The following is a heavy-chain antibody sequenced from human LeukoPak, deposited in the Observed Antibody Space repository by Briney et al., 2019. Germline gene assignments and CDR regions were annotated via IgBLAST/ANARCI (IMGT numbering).Heavy chain of an antibody. J-gene: IGHJ3*02. CDR1: GDSISSYY. CDR2: IYYSGST. V-gene: IGHV4-59*01. Sequence: SETLSLTCTVSGDSISSYYWSWIRKPPGKGLEWIGYIYYSGSTKYNPSLKSRVTISVDTSKNQFSLKLSSVTAADTAVYYCARDRQATTAYDAFDIWGRGTMVTVSS. CDR3: ARDRQATTAYDAFDI. D-gene: IGHD4-17*01.